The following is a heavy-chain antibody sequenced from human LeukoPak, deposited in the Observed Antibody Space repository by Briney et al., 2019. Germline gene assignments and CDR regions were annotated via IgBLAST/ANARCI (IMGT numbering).Heavy chain of an antibody. D-gene: IGHD3-22*01. V-gene: IGHV1-2*02. CDR1: GYTFTGYY. CDR3: ARDRQARALNYYDRGFDY. CDR2: INPNSGGT. Sequence: ASVKVSCKASGYTFTGYYMHWVRQAPGQGLEWMGWINPNSGGTNYAQKFQGRVTMTRDTSISTAYMELSGLRSDDTAVYYCARDRQARALNYYDRGFDYWGQGTLVTVSS. J-gene: IGHJ4*02.